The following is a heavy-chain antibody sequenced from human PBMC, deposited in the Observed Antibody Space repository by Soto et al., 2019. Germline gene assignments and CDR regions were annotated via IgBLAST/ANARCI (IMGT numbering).Heavy chain of an antibody. Sequence: SGGSLRLSCAASGFTFSSYEMNWVRQAPGKGLEWVSYISSSGSTIYYADSVKGRFTISRDNAKNSLYLQMNSLRAEDTAVYYCARVTASYDFWSGYHDYWGQGTLVTVSS. CDR3: ARVTASYDFWSGYHDY. CDR1: GFTFSSYE. V-gene: IGHV3-48*03. D-gene: IGHD3-3*01. J-gene: IGHJ4*02. CDR2: ISSSGSTI.